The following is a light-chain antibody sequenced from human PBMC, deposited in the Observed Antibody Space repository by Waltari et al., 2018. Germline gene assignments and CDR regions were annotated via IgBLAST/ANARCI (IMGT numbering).Light chain of an antibody. V-gene: IGKV1-39*01. CDR1: QSIATY. CDR2: AAS. Sequence: DIQMTQSPSSLSASVGDRVTITCRASQSIATYLSWYQQKPGKAPKFLIYAASGLQSGVPSRFSGSGSGTDFTLTISSLEPEDVAVYSCQQYYDSPLTFGGGTKVEIK. J-gene: IGKJ4*01. CDR3: QQYYDSPLT.